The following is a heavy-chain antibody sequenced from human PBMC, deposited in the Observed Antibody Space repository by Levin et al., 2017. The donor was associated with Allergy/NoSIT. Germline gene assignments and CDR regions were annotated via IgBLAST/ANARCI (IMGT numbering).Heavy chain of an antibody. J-gene: IGHJ3*02. V-gene: IGHV4-31*03. CDR1: GGSIRSSIYY. CDR3: ARDSPDIAVADDAFDI. Sequence: SQTLSLTCTVPGGSIRSSIYYWTWIRQHPGKGLEWVGYIYNSGSTYYNPSLESRVTISMDTSKNQFSLKLSSVTAADTAVYYCARDSPDIAVADDAFDIWGQGTLVTVSS. D-gene: IGHD6-19*01. CDR2: IYNSGST.